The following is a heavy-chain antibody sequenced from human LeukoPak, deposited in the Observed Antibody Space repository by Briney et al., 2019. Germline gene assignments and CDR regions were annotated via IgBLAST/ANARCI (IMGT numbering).Heavy chain of an antibody. CDR3: AKDEGGNWNDGDAFDI. J-gene: IGHJ3*02. V-gene: IGHV3-23*01. CDR2: ISGSGGNT. Sequence: GGSLRLSCAASGFTFSSYAMSWVRQAPGKGLEWVSVISGSGGNTYYADSVKGRFTLSRDNCKNTLYLQMNSLRAEDTAVYYCAKDEGGNWNDGDAFDIWGQGTMVTVSS. CDR1: GFTFSSYA. D-gene: IGHD1-1*01.